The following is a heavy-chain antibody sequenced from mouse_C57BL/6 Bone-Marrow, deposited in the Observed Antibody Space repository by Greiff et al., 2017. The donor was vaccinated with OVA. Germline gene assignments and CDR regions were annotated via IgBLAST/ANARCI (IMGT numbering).Heavy chain of an antibody. J-gene: IGHJ3*01. CDR1: GFSLTSYG. CDR2: IWSDGST. CDR3: ARHGRSGNYEGAWFAY. Sequence: VQGVESGPGLVAPSQSLSITCTVSGFSLTSYGVHWVRQPPGKGLEWLVVIWSDGSTTYNSALKSRLSISKDNSKSQVFLKMNSLQTDDTAMYYCARHGRSGNYEGAWFAYWGQGTLVTVSA. D-gene: IGHD2-1*01. V-gene: IGHV2-6-1*01.